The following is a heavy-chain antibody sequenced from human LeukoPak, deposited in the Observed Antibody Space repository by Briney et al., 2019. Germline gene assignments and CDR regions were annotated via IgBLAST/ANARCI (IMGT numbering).Heavy chain of an antibody. J-gene: IGHJ3*02. Sequence: GRSLRLSRAASGFTFSSYGMHWVRQAPGKGLEWVAVISYDGSNKYYADSVKGRFTISRDNSKNTLYLQMNSLRAEDTAVYYCAKIATSGSYYGGDAFDIWGQGTMVTVSS. CDR3: AKIATSGSYYGGDAFDI. V-gene: IGHV3-30*18. CDR2: ISYDGSNK. D-gene: IGHD1-26*01. CDR1: GFTFSSYG.